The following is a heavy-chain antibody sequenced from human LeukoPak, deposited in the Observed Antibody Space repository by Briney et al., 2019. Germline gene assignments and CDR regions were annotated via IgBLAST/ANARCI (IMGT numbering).Heavy chain of an antibody. CDR2: IYTSGST. CDR3: AREIRITMVRGVSFDY. D-gene: IGHD3-10*01. J-gene: IGHJ4*02. CDR1: GGSISSYY. Sequence: PSETLSLTCTVSGGSISSYYWSWIRQPAGKGLEWIGRIYTSGSTNYNPSLKSRVTISVDTSKKQFSLKLSSVTAADTAVYYCAREIRITMVRGVSFDYWGQGTLVTVSS. V-gene: IGHV4-4*07.